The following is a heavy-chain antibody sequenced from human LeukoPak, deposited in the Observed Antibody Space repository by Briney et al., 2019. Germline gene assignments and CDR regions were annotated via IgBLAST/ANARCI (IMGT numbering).Heavy chain of an antibody. CDR3: ASGNYYYDSSGYGEFDY. CDR2: ISSSSRTI. V-gene: IGHV3-48*01. Sequence: GGSLRLSCAASGFTFSSYNMNWVRQAPGKGLEWVSYISSSSRTIYYADSVKGRFTISRDNAKNSLYLQMNSLRAEDTAVYYCASGNYYYDSSGYGEFDYWGQGTLVTVSS. CDR1: GFTFSSYN. J-gene: IGHJ4*02. D-gene: IGHD3-22*01.